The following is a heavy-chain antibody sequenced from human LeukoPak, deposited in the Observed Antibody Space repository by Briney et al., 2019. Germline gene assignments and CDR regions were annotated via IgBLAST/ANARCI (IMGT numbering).Heavy chain of an antibody. D-gene: IGHD5-18*01. CDR1: GFTFSSYW. J-gene: IGHJ4*02. CDR2: IKSDGSIT. V-gene: IGHV3-74*01. CDR3: ARRSMVTSFDY. Sequence: PGGSLRLSCSASGFTFSSYWMHWVRQAPGKGLVWVSHIKSDGSITTYADSVKGRFTISRDNAKNTLYLQMNSLRAEDTAVCYCARRSMVTSFDYWGQGTLVTVS.